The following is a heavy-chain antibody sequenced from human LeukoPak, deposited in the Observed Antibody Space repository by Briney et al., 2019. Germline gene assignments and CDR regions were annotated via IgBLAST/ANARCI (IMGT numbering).Heavy chain of an antibody. J-gene: IGHJ4*02. CDR3: ARLFHPALSGNYPFDY. Sequence: PSETLSLTCTVSGGSINSYYWSWVRQPPGKGLEWIAYIYYSGSTSYNPSLKSRVTISVDTSKNQFSLKLNSVTAADTAMYYCARLFHPALSGNYPFDYWGQGTLVTVSS. CDR2: IYYSGST. CDR1: GGSINSYY. D-gene: IGHD1-26*01. V-gene: IGHV4-59*01.